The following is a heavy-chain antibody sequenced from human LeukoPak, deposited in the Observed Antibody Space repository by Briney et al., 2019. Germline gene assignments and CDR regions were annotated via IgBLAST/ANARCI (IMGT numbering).Heavy chain of an antibody. CDR2: IYYSGST. J-gene: IGHJ4*02. V-gene: IGHV4-39*07. CDR1: GGSISSSRYY. Sequence: SETLSLTCTVSGGSISSSRYYWDWIRQPPGKGLEWIGSIYYSGSTYYNPSLKSRVTISVDTSKNQFSLKLSSVTAADTAMYYCARDHGDYALDYWGQGTLVTVSS. CDR3: ARDHGDYALDY. D-gene: IGHD4-17*01.